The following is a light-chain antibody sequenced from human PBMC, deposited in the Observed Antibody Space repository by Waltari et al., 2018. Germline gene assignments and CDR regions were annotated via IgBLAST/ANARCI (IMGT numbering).Light chain of an antibody. V-gene: IGLV1-47*01. CDR2: RNK. Sequence: QSVLTQPPSASGTPGQRVTISCSGSRSNIGSNYVYWYQQLPGTAPKLLIYRNKQRPSGVPDRFSGSNSGTSASLAISGLRSEDEADYYCAAWDDSLSGRVFGGGTKVTVL. CDR1: RSNIGSNY. CDR3: AAWDDSLSGRV. J-gene: IGLJ3*02.